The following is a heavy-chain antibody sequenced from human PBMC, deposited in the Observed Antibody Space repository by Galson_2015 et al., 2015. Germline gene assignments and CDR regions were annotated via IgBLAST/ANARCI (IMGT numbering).Heavy chain of an antibody. V-gene: IGHV3-30*18. J-gene: IGHJ4*02. CDR3: AKVRSGTRGTFDS. CDR1: GFTFSSCG. Sequence: SLRLSCAASGFTFSSCGMHWVRQAPGKGLEWVALISDEGSIKEYADSVKGRFTISRDNAKNSLYLQMNSLRPEDTAVYYCAKVRSGTRGTFDSWGQGTLVTVSA. CDR2: ISDEGSIK. D-gene: IGHD1-26*01.